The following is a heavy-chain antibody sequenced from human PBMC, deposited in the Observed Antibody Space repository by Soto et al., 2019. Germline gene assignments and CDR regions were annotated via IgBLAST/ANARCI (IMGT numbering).Heavy chain of an antibody. J-gene: IGHJ5*02. V-gene: IGHV4-39*01. Sequence: PSETLSLTCSVSGVSLTSYYWGWIRQPPGKGLEWIGSIYYSGSTYYNPSLKSRVTISVDTSKNQSSLKLSSVTAADTAVYYCARRGVVVPAAIRGGWFDPWGQGTLVTVSS. CDR3: ARRGVVVPAAIRGGWFDP. CDR2: IYYSGST. CDR1: GVSLTSYY. D-gene: IGHD2-2*01.